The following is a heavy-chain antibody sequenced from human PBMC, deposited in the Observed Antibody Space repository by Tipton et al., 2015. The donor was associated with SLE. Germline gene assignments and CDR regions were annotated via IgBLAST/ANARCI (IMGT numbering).Heavy chain of an antibody. CDR2: IFYSGNT. CDR1: AGSVSSFY. Sequence: TLSLTCTVSAGSVSSFYWSWIRQPPGKELEWIGYIFYSGNTKENPSLQSRVTMSVDTSKNQFSLKLSSVTAADTAVYYCARYGGGSWSLPNWFDPWGQGILVTVSS. D-gene: IGHD6-13*01. V-gene: IGHV4-59*08. J-gene: IGHJ5*02. CDR3: ARYGGGSWSLPNWFDP.